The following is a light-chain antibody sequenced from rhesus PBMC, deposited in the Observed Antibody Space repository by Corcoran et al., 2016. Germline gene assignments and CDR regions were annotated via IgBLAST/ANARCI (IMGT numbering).Light chain of an antibody. V-gene: IGKV1-74*01. CDR3: QHGYGTPFT. CDR1: ENVNNY. Sequence: DIQMTQSPSSLSASVGDRVTITCRASENVNNYLNWYQQKQGKAPKLLLYKASTWQSGVPSRFSGSGSGKDYTFTISSLQPEDCATYYCQHGYGTPFTFGPGTKLDIK. J-gene: IGKJ3*01. CDR2: KAS.